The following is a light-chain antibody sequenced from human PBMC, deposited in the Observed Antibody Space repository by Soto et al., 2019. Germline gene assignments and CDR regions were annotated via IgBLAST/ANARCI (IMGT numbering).Light chain of an antibody. Sequence: EIVLTQSPGTLSLSPGERATLSCRASQSVSSSYLAWYQQKPGQAPRLLIYGASSRATGIPARFSGSGSGTDFTLTISRLEPEDFAVYYCQQYGSSPLFGQGTLLEIK. V-gene: IGKV3-20*01. CDR1: QSVSSSY. CDR3: QQYGSSPL. CDR2: GAS. J-gene: IGKJ5*01.